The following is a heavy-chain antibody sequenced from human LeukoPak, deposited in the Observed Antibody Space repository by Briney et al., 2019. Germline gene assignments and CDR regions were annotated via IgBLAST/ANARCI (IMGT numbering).Heavy chain of an antibody. CDR2: TRSDGSDK. D-gene: IGHD1-26*01. V-gene: IGHV3-30*02. J-gene: IGHJ4*02. CDR3: GKHDSASDY. Sequence: GGSLRLSCGASSFILSNCGMQRVRQAPGKGLEWVAFTRSDGSDKYYTDSVKGRFTISRDNSKNPLYVQMNSLRVEDTAVYYCGKHDSASDYWGQGTLVTVSS. CDR1: SFILSNCG.